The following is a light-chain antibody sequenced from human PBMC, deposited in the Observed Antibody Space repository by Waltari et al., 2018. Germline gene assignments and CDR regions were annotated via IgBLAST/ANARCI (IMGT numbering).Light chain of an antibody. CDR3: QQNYRPPPA. V-gene: IGKV4-1*01. CDR1: QSVLYSSSNQNY. CDR2: WAS. J-gene: IGKJ2*01. Sequence: DIVMTQSPDSLAVSLGERATINCRSSQSVLYSSSNQNYLAWYQQKPGQPPKLLIYWASTRGSGVPGRFSGRGSGTDFPLPLNSLRAEDVAVYYCQQNYRPPPAFGQGTKLEIK.